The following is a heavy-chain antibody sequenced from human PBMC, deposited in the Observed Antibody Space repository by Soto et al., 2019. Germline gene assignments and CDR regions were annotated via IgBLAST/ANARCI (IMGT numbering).Heavy chain of an antibody. CDR1: GGSISSYY. V-gene: IGHV4-59*12. J-gene: IGHJ4*02. Sequence: SETLSLTCTVSGGSISSYYWSWIRQPPGKGLEWIGYIYYSGSTNYNPSLKSRVTISVDTSKNQFSLNLTSVTAADTAVYYCATLPPRIVVTVLPIPSWGQGTLVTVSS. CDR2: IYYSGST. CDR3: ATLPPRIVVTVLPIPS. D-gene: IGHD2-15*01.